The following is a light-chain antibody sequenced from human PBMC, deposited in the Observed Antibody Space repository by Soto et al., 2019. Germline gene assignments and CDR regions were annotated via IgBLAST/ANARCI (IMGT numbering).Light chain of an antibody. CDR1: SSNIGAGYD. J-gene: IGLJ2*01. CDR2: GNS. CDR3: QSYDSSLSAYVV. Sequence: PSVSGAPGQRVTISCTGSSSNIGAGYDVHWYQQLPGTAPKLLIYGNSNRPSGVPDRFSGSKSGTPASLAITGLQAEDEADYYCQSYDSSLSAYVVFGGGTQLTVL. V-gene: IGLV1-40*01.